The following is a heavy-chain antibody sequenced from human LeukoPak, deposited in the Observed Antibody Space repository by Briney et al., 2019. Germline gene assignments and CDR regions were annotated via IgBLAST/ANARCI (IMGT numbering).Heavy chain of an antibody. J-gene: IGHJ4*02. V-gene: IGHV1-24*01. CDR2: FDAEDGET. Sequence: ASVKVSCKVSGYTLTELSMHWVRQAPGKGGERRGGFDAEDGETIYAQKLQGRVTITEDTATDTAYMELRRLRYEGTAVYYCVTALNYYDSSGYQLAYWGQGTLVTVSS. CDR3: VTALNYYDSSGYQLAY. CDR1: GYTLTELS. D-gene: IGHD3-22*01.